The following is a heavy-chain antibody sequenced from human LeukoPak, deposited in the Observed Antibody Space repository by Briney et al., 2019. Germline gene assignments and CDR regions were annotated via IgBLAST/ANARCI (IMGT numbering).Heavy chain of an antibody. Sequence: PGGSLRLSCAASGFTFSSYGMSWVRQAPGKGLEWVSGISGSGGTTSYADSVKGRFTISRDNSKNTLYLQMNSLKTEDTAVYYCTTVSYDSSGYCFDYWGQGTLLTVSS. D-gene: IGHD3-22*01. J-gene: IGHJ4*02. CDR2: ISGSGGTT. CDR3: TTVSYDSSGYCFDY. CDR1: GFTFSSYG. V-gene: IGHV3-23*01.